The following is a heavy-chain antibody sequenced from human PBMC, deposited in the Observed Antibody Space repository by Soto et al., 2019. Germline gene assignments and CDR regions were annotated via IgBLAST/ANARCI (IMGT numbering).Heavy chain of an antibody. CDR2: TRSSGYI. J-gene: IGHJ6*02. V-gene: IGHV3-21*01. D-gene: IGHD2-15*01. CDR1: ACNFNSYT. CDR3: ARDCSGGSCYPGMDV. Sequence: PGVSMRLPCAPSACNFNSYTINWVRQAPGKRLEWLSSTRSSGYIFSTDPGRGRFTISRDKAKNSVYLQINSLRAEDTAVYFCARDCSGGSCYPGMDVWGQGTTGTVAS.